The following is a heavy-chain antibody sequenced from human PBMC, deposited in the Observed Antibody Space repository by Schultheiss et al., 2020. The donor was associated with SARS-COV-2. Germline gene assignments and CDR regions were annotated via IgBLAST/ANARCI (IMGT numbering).Heavy chain of an antibody. CDR3: ARDYRRITIFGVVTHYADAFDI. V-gene: IGHV3-30*01. Sequence: GESLKISCAASGFTFSSYAMHWVRQAPGKGLEWVAVISYDGSNKYYADSVKGRFTISRDNSKNTLYLQMNSLRAEDTAVYYCARDYRRITIFGVVTHYADAFDIWGQGTMVTVSS. CDR1: GFTFSSYA. CDR2: ISYDGSNK. D-gene: IGHD3-3*01. J-gene: IGHJ3*02.